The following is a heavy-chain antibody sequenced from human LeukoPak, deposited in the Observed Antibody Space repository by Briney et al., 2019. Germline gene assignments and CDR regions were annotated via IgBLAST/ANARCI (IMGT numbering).Heavy chain of an antibody. J-gene: IGHJ4*02. CDR3: ARDGGDGYNPYYFDY. Sequence: LVKVSCKASGGTFSSYAISWVRQAPGQRLEWMGWINAGNGNTKYSQKFQGRVTITADESTSTAYMELSSLRSEDTAVYYCARDGGDGYNPYYFDYWGQGTLVTVSS. CDR2: INAGNGNT. D-gene: IGHD5-24*01. V-gene: IGHV1-69*13. CDR1: GGTFSSYA.